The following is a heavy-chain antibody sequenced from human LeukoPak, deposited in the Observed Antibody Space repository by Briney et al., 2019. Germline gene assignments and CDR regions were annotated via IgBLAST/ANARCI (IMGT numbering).Heavy chain of an antibody. CDR1: GYTFTSYD. J-gene: IGHJ5*02. D-gene: IGHD3-10*01. Sequence: ASVKVSCKASGYTFTSYDINWVRQAPGQGLEWMGGIIPIFGTANYAQKFQGRVTITTDESTSTAYMELSSLRSEDTAVYYCARGVGYYGSGSYLNWFDPWGQGTLVTVSS. CDR3: ARGVGYYGSGSYLNWFDP. V-gene: IGHV1-69*05. CDR2: IIPIFGTA.